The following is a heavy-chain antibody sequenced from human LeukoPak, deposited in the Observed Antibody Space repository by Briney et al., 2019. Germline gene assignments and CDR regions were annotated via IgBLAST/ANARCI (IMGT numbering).Heavy chain of an antibody. V-gene: IGHV4-38-2*01. J-gene: IGHJ4*02. D-gene: IGHD5-18*01. Sequence: SEALSLTCAVSGYSISSGYYWGWIRQPPGKGLEWIGSIYHSGSTYYNPSLKSRVTISVDTSKNQFSLKLSSVTAADTAVYYCARHGIQLWYQFDYWGQGTLVTVSS. CDR2: IYHSGST. CDR1: GYSISSGYY. CDR3: ARHGIQLWYQFDY.